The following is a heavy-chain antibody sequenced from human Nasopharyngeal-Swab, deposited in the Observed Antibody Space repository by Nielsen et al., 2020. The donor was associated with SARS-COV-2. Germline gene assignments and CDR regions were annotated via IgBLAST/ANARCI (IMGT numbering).Heavy chain of an antibody. CDR1: GGSIRSSNW. V-gene: IGHV4-4*02. CDR3: ARAQRGLAATIFYDYMDV. CDR2: IYHGGNT. J-gene: IGHJ6*03. D-gene: IGHD1-26*01. Sequence: SETLSLTCDVSGGSIRSSNWWTWVRQPPGTGLEWIGEIYHGGNTSYNPSLTSRVSISVDKSKNQFSLELTSVTATDTAVYYCARAQRGLAATIFYDYMDVWGKGTTVTVSS.